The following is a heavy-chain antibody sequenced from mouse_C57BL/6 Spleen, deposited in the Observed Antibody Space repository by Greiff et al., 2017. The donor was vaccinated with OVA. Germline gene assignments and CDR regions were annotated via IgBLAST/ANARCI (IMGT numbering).Heavy chain of an antibody. Sequence: EVQLQESGPELVKPGASVKISCKASGYSFTDYNMNWVKQSNGKSLEWIGVINPNYGTTSYNQKFKGKTTLTVDQSSSTAYMQLNSLTSEDSAVYYCARTDSSGYIYAMDYWGQGTSVTVSS. CDR1: GYSFTDYN. CDR3: ARTDSSGYIYAMDY. J-gene: IGHJ4*01. D-gene: IGHD3-2*02. CDR2: INPNYGTT. V-gene: IGHV1-39*01.